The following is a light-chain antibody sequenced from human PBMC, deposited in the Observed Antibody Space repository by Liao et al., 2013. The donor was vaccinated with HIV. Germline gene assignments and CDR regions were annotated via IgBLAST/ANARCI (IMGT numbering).Light chain of an antibody. V-gene: IGLV3-1*01. J-gene: IGLJ1*01. CDR1: KLGDKY. CDR3: QAWDSSTAYV. Sequence: SYELTQPPSVSVSPGQTASITCSGDKLGDKYASWYHQKPGQSPVLVIYQDNKRPSGIPERFSGSNSGNTATLTISGTQAMDEAVYYCQAWDSSTAYVFRNWDQGHRP. CDR2: QDN.